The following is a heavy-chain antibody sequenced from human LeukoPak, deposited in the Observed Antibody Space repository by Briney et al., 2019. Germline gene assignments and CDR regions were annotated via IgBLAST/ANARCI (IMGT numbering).Heavy chain of an antibody. CDR3: ARDGGVVVTATPPYFDY. Sequence: PGGSLRLSCAASGFTFSSYAMHWVRQAPGKGLEWVAVISYDGGNKYYADSVKGRFTISRDNSKNTLYLQMNSLRAEDTAVYYCARDGGVVVTATPPYFDYWGQGTLVTVSS. CDR2: ISYDGGNK. V-gene: IGHV3-30-3*01. D-gene: IGHD2-21*02. CDR1: GFTFSSYA. J-gene: IGHJ4*02.